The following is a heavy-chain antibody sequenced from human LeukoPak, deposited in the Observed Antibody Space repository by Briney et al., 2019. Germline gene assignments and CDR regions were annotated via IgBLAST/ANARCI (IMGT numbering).Heavy chain of an antibody. V-gene: IGHV3-23*01. CDR3: AKSVEMATTPFDY. CDR2: ISGSGGST. J-gene: IGHJ4*02. CDR1: GFTFSSYA. D-gene: IGHD5-24*01. Sequence: PGGSLRLSCAASGFTFSSYAMSWVRQAPGKGLEWVSAISGSGGSTYYADSVKGRFTISRDNSKDTLYLQMNSLRAEDTAVYYCAKSVEMATTPFDYWGQGTLVTVSS.